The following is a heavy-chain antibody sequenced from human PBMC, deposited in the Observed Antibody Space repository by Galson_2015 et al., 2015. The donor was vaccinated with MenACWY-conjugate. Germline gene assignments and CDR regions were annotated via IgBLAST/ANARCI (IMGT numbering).Heavy chain of an antibody. J-gene: IGHJ4*02. CDR2: VFYNGTT. D-gene: IGHD2-21*01. CDR3: ARESSYCAGDTCGYF. CDR1: GAPITSSDYF. V-gene: IGHV4-39*07. Sequence: ETLSLTCTASGAPITSSDYFGSWIRQSPGKGLEWLGTVFYNGTTYYNPSLKSRVTISVDTSKHQISLNLHSATSADTAVYYCARESSYCAGDTCGYFWGQGALVTVSS.